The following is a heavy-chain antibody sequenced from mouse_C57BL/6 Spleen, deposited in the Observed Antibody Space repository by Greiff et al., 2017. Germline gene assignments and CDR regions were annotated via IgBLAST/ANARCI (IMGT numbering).Heavy chain of an antibody. J-gene: IGHJ2*01. CDR2: INPNNGGT. CDR3: ARRWDFDY. V-gene: IGHV1-26*01. Sequence: EVKLQQSGPELVKPGASVKISCKASGYTYTDYYMYWVKQSHGKSLEWIGDINPNNGGTSYNQKFKGKATLTVDKSASTAYMELRSLTSEDSAVYYCARRWDFDYWGQGTTLTVSS. D-gene: IGHD4-1*01. CDR1: GYTYTDYY.